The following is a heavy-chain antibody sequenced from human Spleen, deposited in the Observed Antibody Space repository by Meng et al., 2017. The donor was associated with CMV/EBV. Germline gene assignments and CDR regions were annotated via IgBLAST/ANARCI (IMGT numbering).Heavy chain of an antibody. CDR3: ARRDYYDSSGYWPYFDY. D-gene: IGHD3-22*01. J-gene: IGHJ4*02. V-gene: IGHV4-39*07. CDR2: IYYSGST. Sequence: ESAPGLVKPSEPLSLTCTVLGGAISSSSYYWGWIRQPPGKGLEWMGSIYYSGSTYYNPSLKSRVTISVDTSKNQFSLKLSSVTAADTAVYYCARRDYYDSSGYWPYFDYWGQGTLVTVSS. CDR1: GGAISSSSYY.